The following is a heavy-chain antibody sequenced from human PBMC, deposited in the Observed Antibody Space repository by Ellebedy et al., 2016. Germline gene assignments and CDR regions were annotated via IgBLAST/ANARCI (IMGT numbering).Heavy chain of an antibody. CDR1: GYTLTELS. J-gene: IGHJ4*02. V-gene: IGHV1-24*01. CDR3: ATGVLRGQQLVR. D-gene: IGHD6-13*01. Sequence: ASVKVSCKVSGYTLTELSMHWVRQAPGKGLEWMGGFDPEDGETIYAQKFQGRVTMTEDTSTDTAYMELSSLRSEDTAVYYCATGVLRGQQLVRWGQGTLVTVSS. CDR2: FDPEDGET.